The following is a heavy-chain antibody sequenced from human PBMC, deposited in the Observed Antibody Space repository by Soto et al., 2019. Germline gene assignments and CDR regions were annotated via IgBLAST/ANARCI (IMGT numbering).Heavy chain of an antibody. J-gene: IGHJ5*02. Sequence: GASVKVSWKASGYTFTGYYMHWVRQAPGQGLEWMGWINPNSGGTNYAQKFQGRVTMTRDTSISTAYMELSRLRSDDTAVYYCARGEGEYDYVWGSYRYTGWFDPWGQGTLVTVSS. V-gene: IGHV1-2*02. CDR1: GYTFTGYY. CDR3: ARGEGEYDYVWGSYRYTGWFDP. CDR2: INPNSGGT. D-gene: IGHD3-16*02.